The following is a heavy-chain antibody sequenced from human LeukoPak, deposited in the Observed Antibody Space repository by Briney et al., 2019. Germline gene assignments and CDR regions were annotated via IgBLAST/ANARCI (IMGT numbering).Heavy chain of an antibody. CDR3: ARYYDSSGYYFDY. D-gene: IGHD3-22*01. CDR1: GGSISSGGYY. J-gene: IGHJ4*02. Sequence: SETLSLTCTVSGGSISSGGYYWSWIRQPPGKGLEWIGYIYHSGSTYYNPSLKSRVTISVDRSKNQFSLKLSSVTAADTAVYYCARYYDSSGYYFDYWGQGTLVTVSS. V-gene: IGHV4-30-2*01. CDR2: IYHSGST.